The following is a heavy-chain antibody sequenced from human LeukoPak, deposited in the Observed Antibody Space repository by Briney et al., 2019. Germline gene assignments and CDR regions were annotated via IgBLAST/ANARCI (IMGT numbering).Heavy chain of an antibody. Sequence: GGSLRLSCAASGFTFSDYWMHWVRQAPGKGLVWVSRISSDGSRVTYADSVKGRFTISRDNSKNTLYLQMNSLRAEDTAVYCCAKDLIRGSAAMLSDWGQGTLVTVSS. V-gene: IGHV3-74*01. CDR2: ISSDGSRV. J-gene: IGHJ4*02. CDR1: GFTFSDYW. D-gene: IGHD5-18*01. CDR3: AKDLIRGSAAMLSD.